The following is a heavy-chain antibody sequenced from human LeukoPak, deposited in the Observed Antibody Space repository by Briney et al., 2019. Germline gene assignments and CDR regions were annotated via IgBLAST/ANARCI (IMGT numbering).Heavy chain of an antibody. CDR3: VRDGSGYAMWD. CDR1: GFTFSSYG. D-gene: IGHD5-12*01. J-gene: IGHJ4*02. CDR2: VHYGGSNK. Sequence: PGGSLRLSCAASGFTFSSYGMHWVRQAPGKGLEWVAFVHYGGSNKYYADSVKGRFAISRDNSKNTLYLQMNSLRAEDTAVYYCVRDGSGYAMWDWGQGTLATVSS. V-gene: IGHV3-30*02.